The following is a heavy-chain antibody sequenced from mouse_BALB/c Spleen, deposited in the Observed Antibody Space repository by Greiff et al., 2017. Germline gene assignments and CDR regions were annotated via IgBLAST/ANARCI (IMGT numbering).Heavy chain of an antibody. V-gene: IGHV1-9*01. D-gene: IGHD2-1*01. CDR2: ILPGSGST. J-gene: IGHJ4*01. CDR1: GYTFSSYW. Sequence: VQLQQSGAELMKPGASVKISCKATGYTFSSYWIEWVKQRPGHGLEWIGEILPGSGSTNYNEKFKGKATFTADTSSNTAYMQLSSLTSEDSAVYYFARNYGNYGYAMDYWGQGTSVTVSS. CDR3: ARNYGNYGYAMDY.